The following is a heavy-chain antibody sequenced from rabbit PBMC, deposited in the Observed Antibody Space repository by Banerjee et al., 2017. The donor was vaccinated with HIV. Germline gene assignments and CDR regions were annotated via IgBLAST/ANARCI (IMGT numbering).Heavy chain of an antibody. CDR1: GFDFSTYG. CDR2: ITYGGSA. V-gene: IGHV1S39*01. Sequence: QEQLVESGGGLVQPGGSLKLSCKASGFDFSTYGVNWVRQAPGKGLEWIGYITYGGSAWYANWAKGRFTISKTSSTTVTLQMTSLTAADTATYFCARDLAGVIGWNFNLWGPGTLVTV. D-gene: IGHD4-1*01. CDR3: ARDLAGVIGWNFNL. J-gene: IGHJ4*01.